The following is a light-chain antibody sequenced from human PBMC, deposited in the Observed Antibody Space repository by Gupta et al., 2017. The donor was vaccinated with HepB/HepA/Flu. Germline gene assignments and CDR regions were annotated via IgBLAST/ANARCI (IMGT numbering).Light chain of an antibody. CDR1: QSIGNN. V-gene: IGKV1-5*03. CDR2: RAT. CDR3: QQYYSFRT. Sequence: DIQMTQSPSTLSASVGDRVTITCRANQSIGNNLGWYQQTPGKATNVLNYRATTLESGVSSRFSGSSAGKDFTLTISRLHPDDFATYYCQQYYSFRTFGQGTKVEIK. J-gene: IGKJ1*01.